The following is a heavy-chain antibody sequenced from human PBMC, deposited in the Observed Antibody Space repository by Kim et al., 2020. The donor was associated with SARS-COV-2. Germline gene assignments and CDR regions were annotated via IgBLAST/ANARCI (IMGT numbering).Heavy chain of an antibody. Sequence: ASVKVSCKASGYTFIRNAVHWVRQAPGQGLEWMGWISTANGGTRYSSRFQGRVTFTRDTSANTVYMELNSLTSEDTAVFYCARDYGDDYLSLAYYFWGQG. CDR1: GYTFIRNA. CDR2: ISTANGGT. D-gene: IGHD2-21*02. CDR3: ARDYGDDYLSLAYYF. V-gene: IGHV1-3*04. J-gene: IGHJ3*01.